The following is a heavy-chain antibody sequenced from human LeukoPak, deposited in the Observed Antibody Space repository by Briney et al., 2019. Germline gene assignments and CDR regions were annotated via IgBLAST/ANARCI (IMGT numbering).Heavy chain of an antibody. CDR1: GGTFSSYA. D-gene: IGHD2-2*01. V-gene: IGHV1-69*05. J-gene: IGHJ5*02. CDR3: ASKYCSSTSCYLNWFDP. CDR2: IIPIFGTA. Sequence: SVKVSCKASGGTFSSYAISWVRQAPGQGLEWMGGIIPIFGTANYAQKFQGRVTITTDESTSTAYMELSSLRPEDTAVYYCASKYCSSTSCYLNWFDPWGQGTLVTVSS.